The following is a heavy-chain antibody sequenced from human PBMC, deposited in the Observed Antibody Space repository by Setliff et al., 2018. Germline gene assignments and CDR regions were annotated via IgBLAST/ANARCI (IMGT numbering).Heavy chain of an antibody. V-gene: IGHV1-69*05. CDR1: GGTFSSYA. CDR2: TIPIFGTA. D-gene: IGHD6-6*01. Sequence: SVKVSCKASGGTFSSYAISWVRQAPGQGLEWMGGTIPIFGTANYAQKLQDRLTLTTGTATSTVYMELRSLRSYDTAVYYCVRRVYSSSYGYYHYYMDVWGKGTTVTVSS. J-gene: IGHJ6*03. CDR3: VRRVYSSSYGYYHYYMDV.